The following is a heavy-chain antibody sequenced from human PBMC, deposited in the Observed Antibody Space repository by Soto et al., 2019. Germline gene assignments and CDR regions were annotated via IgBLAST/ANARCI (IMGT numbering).Heavy chain of an antibody. CDR1: GGTFSSYA. V-gene: IGHV1-69*13. CDR2: LIPIFGTA. CDR3: ARGLGYYYYYYGMDV. J-gene: IGHJ6*02. D-gene: IGHD3-16*01. Sequence: GASVKVSCKASGGTFSSYAIRWVRQAPGQGLEWMGGLIPIFGTANYAQKFQGRVTITADEATSTAYMELSSLRSEDTAVYYCARGLGYYYYYYGMDVWGQGTTVTVSS.